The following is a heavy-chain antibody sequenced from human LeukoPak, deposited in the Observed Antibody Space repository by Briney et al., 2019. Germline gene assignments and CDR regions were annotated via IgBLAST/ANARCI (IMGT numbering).Heavy chain of an antibody. D-gene: IGHD6-19*01. CDR3: VKSPGSGWPV. J-gene: IGHJ4*02. V-gene: IGHV3-64D*06. CDR2: IYSDGSRT. Sequence: PGGSLRLSCAASGFTFSSFAMHWVRQAPGKGLEYLSAIYSDGSRTYYADSVKGRLTISRDNSKNTLYFEMSSLRVEDTAVYYCVKSPGSGWPVWGQGTLLTVPS. CDR1: GFTFSSFA.